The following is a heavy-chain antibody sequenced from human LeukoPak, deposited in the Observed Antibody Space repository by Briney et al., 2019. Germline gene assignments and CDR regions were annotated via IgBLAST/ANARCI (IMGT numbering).Heavy chain of an antibody. J-gene: IGHJ6*03. D-gene: IGHD2-8*01. CDR2: ISSSSSYI. CDR1: GFTFSSYS. V-gene: IGHV3-21*01. Sequence: GGSLRLSCAASGFTFSSYSMNWVRQAPGKGLEWVSSISSSSSYIYYADSVKGRFTISRDNAKNSLYLQMNSLRAEDTAVYYCARELIVLMVYAINCMDVWGKGTTVTVSS. CDR3: ARELIVLMVYAINCMDV.